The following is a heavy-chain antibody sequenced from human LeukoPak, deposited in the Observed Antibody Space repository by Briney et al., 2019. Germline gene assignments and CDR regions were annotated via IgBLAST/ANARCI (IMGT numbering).Heavy chain of an antibody. CDR1: GFTFDDHA. V-gene: IGHV3-9*01. CDR2: ISWNSGSI. CDR3: AKGTAQAPRKWYFDL. Sequence: PGGSLRLSCAASGFTFDDHAMHWVRQAPGKGLEWVSGISWNSGSIGYADSVKGRFTISRDNAKNSLYLQMNSLRAEDTALYYCAKGTAQAPRKWYFDLWGRGTLVTVSS. J-gene: IGHJ2*01.